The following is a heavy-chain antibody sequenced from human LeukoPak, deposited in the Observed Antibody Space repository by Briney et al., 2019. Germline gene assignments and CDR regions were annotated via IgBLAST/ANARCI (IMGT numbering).Heavy chain of an antibody. D-gene: IGHD1-7*01. CDR1: GYTFTSYD. CDR2: MNPNSGNT. V-gene: IGHV1-8*03. CDR3: ARGAWNYDTVGRAFDI. J-gene: IGHJ3*02. Sequence: GASVKVSCKASGYTFTSYDINWVRQATGQGLEWMGWMNPNSGNTGYAQKFQGRVTITRNTSISTAYMELSSLRSEDTAVYYCARGAWNYDTVGRAFDIWGQGTMVTVSS.